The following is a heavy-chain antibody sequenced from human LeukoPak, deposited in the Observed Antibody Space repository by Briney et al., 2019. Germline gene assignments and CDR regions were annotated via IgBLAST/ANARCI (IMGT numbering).Heavy chain of an antibody. Sequence: GGSLRLSCAASGSTFSRYGMTWVRQAPGKGLESVSGISSDGGSTYYGDSVKGRFTISRDNSKNTVDLQMGSLRPEDMAVYYCAREERSLGFRTFDIWGQGTMVTVSS. CDR2: ISSDGGST. V-gene: IGHV3-64*02. D-gene: IGHD1-14*01. J-gene: IGHJ3*02. CDR1: GSTFSRYG. CDR3: AREERSLGFRTFDI.